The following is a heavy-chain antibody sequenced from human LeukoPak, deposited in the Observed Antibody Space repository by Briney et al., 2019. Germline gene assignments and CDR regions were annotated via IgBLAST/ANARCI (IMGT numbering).Heavy chain of an antibody. Sequence: SETLSLTCTVSGGSISSYYWSWIRQPPGKGLEWIGYIYYSGSTNYNPSLKSRVTISVDTSKNQFSLKLSSVTAADTAVYYCARHYIAAAGTPPQLDYWGQGTLVTVSS. J-gene: IGHJ4*02. D-gene: IGHD6-13*01. CDR2: IYYSGST. V-gene: IGHV4-59*08. CDR3: ARHYIAAAGTPPQLDY. CDR1: GGSISSYY.